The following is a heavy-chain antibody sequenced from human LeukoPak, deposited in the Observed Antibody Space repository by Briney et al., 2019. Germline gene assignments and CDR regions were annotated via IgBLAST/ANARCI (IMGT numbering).Heavy chain of an antibody. CDR3: ARDLGRSGSYENFDY. CDR1: GYTFTSYG. CDR2: ISAYNGNT. D-gene: IGHD1-26*01. J-gene: IGHJ4*02. V-gene: IGHV1-18*01. Sequence: ASVKVSCKASGYTFTSYGISWVRQAHGQGGEWMGWISAYNGNTNYAQKLQGRVTMTTDTSTSTAYMELRSLRSDDTAVYYCARDLGRSGSYENFDYWGQGTLVTVSS.